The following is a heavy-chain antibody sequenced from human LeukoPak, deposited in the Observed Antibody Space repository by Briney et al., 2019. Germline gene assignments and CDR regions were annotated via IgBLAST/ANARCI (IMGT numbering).Heavy chain of an antibody. D-gene: IGHD6-19*01. CDR1: GGSFSGYY. Sequence: SETLSLTCAVYGGSFSGYYWSWIRQPPGKGLEWIGEINHSGSTNYNPSLKSRVTISVDTSKNQFSLKLSSVTAADTAVYYCARGRRRAQWHGTEDYWGQGTLVTVSS. CDR2: INHSGST. V-gene: IGHV4-34*01. J-gene: IGHJ4*02. CDR3: ARGRRRAQWHGTEDY.